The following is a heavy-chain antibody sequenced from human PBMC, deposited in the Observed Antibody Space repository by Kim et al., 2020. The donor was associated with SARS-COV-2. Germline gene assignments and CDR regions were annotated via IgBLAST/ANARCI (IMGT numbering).Heavy chain of an antibody. CDR1: GFTFSSYA. D-gene: IGHD3-10*01. CDR2: ISGSGGST. Sequence: GGSLRLSCAASGFTFSSYAMSWVRQAPGKGLEWVSAISGSGGSTYYADSVKGRFIISRDNSKNTLYLQMNSLRAEDTAVYYCAKDPFFDHYYGSGGDDAFDIWGQGTMVTVSS. CDR3: AKDPFFDHYYGSGGDDAFDI. V-gene: IGHV3-23*01. J-gene: IGHJ3*02.